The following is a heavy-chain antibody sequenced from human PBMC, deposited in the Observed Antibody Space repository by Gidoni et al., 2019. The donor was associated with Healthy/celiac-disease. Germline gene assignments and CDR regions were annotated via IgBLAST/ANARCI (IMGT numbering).Heavy chain of an antibody. Sequence: QVQLQQWGAGLLKPSETLSLTCAVYGGSFSGYYWSWIRQPPGKGLEWIGEINHSGSTNYNPSLKSRVTISVDTSKNQFSLKLSSVTAADTAVYYCARLVWGSYRYISYYYGMDVWGQGTTVTVSS. CDR3: ARLVWGSYRYISYYYGMDV. CDR2: INHSGST. J-gene: IGHJ6*02. CDR1: GGSFSGYY. V-gene: IGHV4-34*01. D-gene: IGHD3-16*02.